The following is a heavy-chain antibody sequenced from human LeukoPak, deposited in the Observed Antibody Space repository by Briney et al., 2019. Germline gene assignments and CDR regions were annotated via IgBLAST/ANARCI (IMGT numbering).Heavy chain of an antibody. J-gene: IGHJ4*02. D-gene: IGHD3-10*01. V-gene: IGHV4-30-2*05. Sequence: SQTLSLTCAVSGGSISSGGYSWSWIRQPPGKGLEWIGYIYYSGSTYYNPSLKSRVTISVDTSKNQFSLKLSSVTAADTAVYYCARDRRDWKGYYGSGSYYPKTVFDYWGQGTLVTVSS. CDR3: ARDRRDWKGYYGSGSYYPKTVFDY. CDR1: GGSISSGGYS. CDR2: IYYSGST.